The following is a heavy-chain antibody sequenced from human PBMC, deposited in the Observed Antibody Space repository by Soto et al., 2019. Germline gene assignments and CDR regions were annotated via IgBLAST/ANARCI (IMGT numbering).Heavy chain of an antibody. J-gene: IGHJ4*02. CDR2: IWYDGSKK. V-gene: IGHV3-33*01. D-gene: IGHD1-20*01. Sequence: SLRPSCVGSGFTFSTYGMHWVRQAPGKGLEWVAVIWYDGSKKYYADSVKGRFTISRDNSKNTLYLQMNSLRAEDTALYYCATRNNWPYYFDYWGQGILVTVSS. CDR1: GFTFSTYG. CDR3: ATRNNWPYYFDY.